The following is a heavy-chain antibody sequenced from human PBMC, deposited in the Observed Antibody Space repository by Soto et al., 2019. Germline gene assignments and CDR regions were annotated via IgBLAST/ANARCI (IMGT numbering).Heavy chain of an antibody. CDR2: INPNTGGT. Sequence: ASVKVSCKASGYTFTAYYIHWVRQAPGQGLEWMGWINPNTGGTNYAQNFQGRVTMTRDTSISTAFMELSRLRSDDTALYYCEDMVIAKLYYYSGVNVWGQGTTLTVS. CDR1: GYTFTAYY. D-gene: IGHD2-21*01. V-gene: IGHV1-2*02. J-gene: IGHJ6*02. CDR3: EDMVIAKLYYYSGVNV.